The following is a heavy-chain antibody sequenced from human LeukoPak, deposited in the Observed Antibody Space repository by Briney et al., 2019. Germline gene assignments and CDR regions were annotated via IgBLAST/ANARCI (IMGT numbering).Heavy chain of an antibody. CDR2: IRCRGGYT. Sequence: GGSLRLSCAAPGFPFRSYARTWVRQAPGKGLEGVSAIRCRGGYTYYPDSRKGRFPNPRDQSKNPLYLQMNSLGAEDTAVYFCAKGGSPMAPVTFFYCWGPGTLGTVSS. CDR3: AKGGSPMAPVTFFYC. J-gene: IGHJ4*02. D-gene: IGHD4-17*01. V-gene: IGHV3-23*01. CDR1: GFPFRSYA.